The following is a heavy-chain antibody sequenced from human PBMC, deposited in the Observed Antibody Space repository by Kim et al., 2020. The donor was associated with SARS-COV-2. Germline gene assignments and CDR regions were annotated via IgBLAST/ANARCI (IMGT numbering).Heavy chain of an antibody. Sequence: KSRVTISVDTSKNQFSLKLSSVTAADTAVYYCARDLTMIVVVITGYYFDYWGQGTLVTVSS. CDR3: ARDLTMIVVVITGYYFDY. J-gene: IGHJ4*02. D-gene: IGHD3-22*01. V-gene: IGHV4-39*07.